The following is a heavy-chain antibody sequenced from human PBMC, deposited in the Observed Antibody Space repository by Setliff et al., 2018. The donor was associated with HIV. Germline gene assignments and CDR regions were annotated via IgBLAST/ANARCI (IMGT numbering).Heavy chain of an antibody. J-gene: IGHJ3*02. Sequence: GGSLRLSCAASGFTFTNFAMNWVRQASGKGLEYVSGISSNGGSAYYADFVKGRFTISRDNSKNTLYLQMGSLRVEDMAVYYCARDVADDQNRYDAFDMWGQGTVVTVSS. D-gene: IGHD2-2*01. CDR3: ARDVADDQNRYDAFDM. V-gene: IGHV3-64*02. CDR2: ISSNGGSA. CDR1: GFTFTNFA.